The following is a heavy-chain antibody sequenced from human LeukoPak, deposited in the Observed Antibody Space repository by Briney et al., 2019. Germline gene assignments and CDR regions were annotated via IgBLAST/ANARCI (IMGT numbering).Heavy chain of an antibody. CDR1: GFTFRTYD. J-gene: IGHJ6*04. CDR2: IGTLGDT. D-gene: IGHD3-10*01. Sequence: GGSLRLSCAASGFTFRTYDMHWVRQAPGKGLEWLSVIGTLGDTYYPGSVKSRFTISRENAKNSLYIQMTRLSVGDTAVYSCARAPASSRGQARDYYGMDVWGKGTPVTVSS. CDR3: ARAPASSRGQARDYYGMDV. V-gene: IGHV3-13*01.